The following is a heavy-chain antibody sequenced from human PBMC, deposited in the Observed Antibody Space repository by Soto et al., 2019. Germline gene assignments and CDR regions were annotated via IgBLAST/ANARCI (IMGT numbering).Heavy chain of an antibody. D-gene: IGHD3-3*01. V-gene: IGHV1-2*02. Sequence: QVQLVQSGAEVKKPGASVKVSCKASGYSFAGYLLHWVRQAPGQGLEWMVWINTDSGDTKYARKFQGRVTMTRDTSTSTGYMELSSLRSDDTAVYHCTRGTGFWSGYYRYYGMDVWGQGTTVTVSS. CDR2: INTDSGDT. CDR3: TRGTGFWSGYYRYYGMDV. CDR1: GYSFAGYL. J-gene: IGHJ6*02.